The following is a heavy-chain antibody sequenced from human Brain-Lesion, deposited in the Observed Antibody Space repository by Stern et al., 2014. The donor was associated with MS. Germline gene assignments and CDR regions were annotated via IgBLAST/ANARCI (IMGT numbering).Heavy chain of an antibody. Sequence: VQLVQSGAEVKKPGESLKISCEASGYLFDDYWIGWVRQMSGRGLELVAIIFPRDSTTRYSPSVQGQVTISADKSISPAYLQWRPLKPSDPPMFHGGRSPATPSGYDRFDYWGQGALVTVSS. CDR2: IFPRDSTT. J-gene: IGHJ4*02. CDR3: GRSPATPSGYDRFDY. D-gene: IGHD5-12*01. CDR1: GYLFDDYW. V-gene: IGHV5-51*03.